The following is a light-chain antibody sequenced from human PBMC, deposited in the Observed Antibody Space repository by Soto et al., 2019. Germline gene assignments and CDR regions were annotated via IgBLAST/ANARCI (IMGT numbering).Light chain of an antibody. J-gene: IGKJ1*01. Sequence: DIQMTQSPSTLSASVGDRVIITCRASQSISSWLAWYQQKPGKAPDLLIYRASTLKTGIPSGFSGSGSGTQFTLTISSLQPDDFATYYCQQYDRALWTFGPGTKVEIK. CDR3: QQYDRALWT. V-gene: IGKV1-5*03. CDR1: QSISSW. CDR2: RAS.